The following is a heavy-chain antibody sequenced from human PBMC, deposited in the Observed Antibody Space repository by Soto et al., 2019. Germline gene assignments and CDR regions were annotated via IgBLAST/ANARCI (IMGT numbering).Heavy chain of an antibody. CDR3: ASSRDSSGYYYVGAPTSFDY. J-gene: IGHJ4*02. D-gene: IGHD3-22*01. CDR1: GGTFSSYA. CDR2: IIPIFGTA. V-gene: IGHV1-69*13. Sequence: GASVKVSCKASGGTFSSYAISWVRQAPGQGLEWMGGIIPIFGTANYAQKFQGRVTITADESTSTAYMELSSLRSEDTAVYYCASSRDSSGYYYVGAPTSFDYWGQGTLVTVSS.